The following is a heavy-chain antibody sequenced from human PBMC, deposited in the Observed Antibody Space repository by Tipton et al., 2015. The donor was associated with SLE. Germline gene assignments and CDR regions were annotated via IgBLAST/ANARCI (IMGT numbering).Heavy chain of an antibody. J-gene: IGHJ4*02. CDR3: AKGWEGAGAFDS. V-gene: IGHV3-33*06. CDR1: GFTFSSYG. Sequence: RSLRLSCAASGFTFSSYGIHWVRQAPGKGLEWVAVIWYDGSNKYYADSVKGRFTISGDNSKNTLYLQMNSLRAEDTAVYYCAKGWEGAGAFDSWGQGTLVTVSS. CDR2: IWYDGSNK. D-gene: IGHD6-19*01.